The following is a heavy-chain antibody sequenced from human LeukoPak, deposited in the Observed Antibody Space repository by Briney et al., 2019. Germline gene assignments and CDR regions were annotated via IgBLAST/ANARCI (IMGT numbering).Heavy chain of an antibody. CDR3: AKAAVAGTLLFDY. J-gene: IGHJ4*02. V-gene: IGHV3-11*01. Sequence: GGSLRLSCAASVFTFSDYYMSWIRQAPGKGLEWVSYISSSGSTIYYADSVKGRFTISRDNAKNSLYLQMNSLRAEDTAVYYCAKAAVAGTLLFDYWGQGTLVTVSS. D-gene: IGHD6-19*01. CDR1: VFTFSDYY. CDR2: ISSSGSTI.